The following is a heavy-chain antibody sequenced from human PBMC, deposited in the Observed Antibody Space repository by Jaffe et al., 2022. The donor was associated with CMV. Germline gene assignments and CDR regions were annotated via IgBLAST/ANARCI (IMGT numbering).Heavy chain of an antibody. CDR3: ASHDDAAPVRLGYYYYGMDV. V-gene: IGHV4-39*01. CDR1: GGSISSSSYY. J-gene: IGHJ6*02. D-gene: IGHD3-10*01. Sequence: QLQLQESGPGLVKPSETLSLTCTVSGGSISSSSYYWGWIRQPPGKGLEWIGSIYYSGSTYYNPSLKSRVTISVDTSKNQFSLKLSSVTAADTAVYYCASHDDAAPVRLGYYYYGMDVWGQGTTVTVSS. CDR2: IYYSGST.